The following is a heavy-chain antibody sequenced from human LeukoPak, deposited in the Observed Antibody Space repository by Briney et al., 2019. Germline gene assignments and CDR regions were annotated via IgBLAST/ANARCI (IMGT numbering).Heavy chain of an antibody. J-gene: IGHJ5*02. V-gene: IGHV3-33*06. D-gene: IGHD3/OR15-3a*01. CDR3: AKDPSDFWTGYYGGNWFDP. Sequence: PGRSLRLSCAASGFTFSSYGMHWVRQAPGKGLEWVAVIWYDGSNKYFADSVKGRFTISRDNSKNTLYLQMNSLRAEDTAVYYYAKDPSDFWTGYYGGNWFDPWGQGTLVTVSS. CDR2: IWYDGSNK. CDR1: GFTFSSYG.